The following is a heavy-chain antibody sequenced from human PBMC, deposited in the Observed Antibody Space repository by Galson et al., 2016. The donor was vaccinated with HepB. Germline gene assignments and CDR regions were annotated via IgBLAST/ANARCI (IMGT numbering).Heavy chain of an antibody. CDR1: GFTFCSYW. V-gene: IGHV3-7*01. J-gene: IGHJ5*02. CDR3: ARWQVVVVVAALKTRFDP. Sequence: SLRLSCAASGFTFCSYWMSWVRQAPGKGLEWVANIKQDGSEKYYVDSVKGRFTISRDNAKNSLYLQMNSLRAEDTAVYYCARWQVVVVVAALKTRFDPWGQGTLVTVSS. D-gene: IGHD2-15*01. CDR2: IKQDGSEK.